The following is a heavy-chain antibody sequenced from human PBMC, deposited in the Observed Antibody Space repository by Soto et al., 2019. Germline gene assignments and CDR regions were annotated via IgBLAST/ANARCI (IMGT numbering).Heavy chain of an antibody. CDR2: IYYNGDT. V-gene: IGHV4-59*08. CDR1: GGFIPSFY. Sequence: PSETLSLTCTVSGGFIPSFYLSWIRQPPGKRLEWIGYIYYNGDTNYNPSLKSRVTTSVDTSKNQVSLNLASVTSADTAVYYCARQPPATAAFDIWGQGTMVT. D-gene: IGHD5-12*01. J-gene: IGHJ3*02. CDR3: ARQPPATAAFDI.